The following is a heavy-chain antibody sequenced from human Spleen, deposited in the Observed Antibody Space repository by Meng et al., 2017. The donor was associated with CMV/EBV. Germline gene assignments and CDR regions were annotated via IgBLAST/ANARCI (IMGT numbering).Heavy chain of an antibody. CDR1: GGAISSSSYY. CDR2: IYYSGST. CDR3: ARSSARYFDY. Sequence: QQSGPGLLKPLETLSLTCTVSGGAISSSSYYWGWIRQPPGKGLEWIGSIYYSGSTYYNPSLKSRVTISVDTSKNQFSLKLSSVTAADTAVYYCARSSARYFDYWGQGTLVTVSS. V-gene: IGHV4-39*07. D-gene: IGHD6-25*01. J-gene: IGHJ4*02.